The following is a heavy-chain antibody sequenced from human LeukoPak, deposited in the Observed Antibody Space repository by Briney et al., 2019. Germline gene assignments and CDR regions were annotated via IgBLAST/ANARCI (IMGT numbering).Heavy chain of an antibody. J-gene: IGHJ4*02. V-gene: IGHV3-53*04. CDR1: GFTVSTNC. CDR3: ARVGTVMAYYFDL. Sequence: GGSLRLSCAASGFTVSTNCMTWVRQAPGKGLEWVSTIYSGGTTYYADSVMGRFTISRHNSRNTLYLQMNSLRAEDTAVYYCARVGTVMAYYFDLWGQGTLVTVSS. CDR2: IYSGGTT. D-gene: IGHD5-18*01.